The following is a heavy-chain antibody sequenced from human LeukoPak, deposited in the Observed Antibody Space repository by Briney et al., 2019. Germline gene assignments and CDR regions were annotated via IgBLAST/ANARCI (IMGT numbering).Heavy chain of an antibody. D-gene: IGHD2-8*01. CDR2: IYYSGST. CDR1: GGSINSYY. CDR3: ARRRFVRGPDVVNPFDY. V-gene: IGHV4-59*08. Sequence: SETLSLTCTVSGGSINSYYWSWIRQPPGKGLEWIGYIYYSGSTNYNPSLKSRVTISVDTSKNQFSLRLSSVTAADTAVYYCARRRFVRGPDVVNPFDYWGQGTLVTVSS. J-gene: IGHJ4*02.